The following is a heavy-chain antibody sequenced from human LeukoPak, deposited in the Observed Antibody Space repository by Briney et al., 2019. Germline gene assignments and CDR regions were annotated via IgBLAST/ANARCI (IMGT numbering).Heavy chain of an antibody. CDR1: GFALSNYS. CDR2: ISSSSSTI. Sequence: PGGSLRLSCAASGFALSNYSMNWVRQAPGKGLEWISYISSSSSTISYAGSVKGRFTISRDNAKNSLDLQMNSLRAEDTAVYYCARADDILTGFLEYYYGMDVWGQGTTVTVSS. J-gene: IGHJ6*02. V-gene: IGHV3-48*04. D-gene: IGHD3-9*01. CDR3: ARADDILTGFLEYYYGMDV.